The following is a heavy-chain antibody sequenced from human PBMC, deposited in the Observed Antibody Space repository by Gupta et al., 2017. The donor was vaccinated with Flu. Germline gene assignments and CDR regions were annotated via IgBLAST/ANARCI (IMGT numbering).Heavy chain of an antibody. CDR3: ARLRRYTIFGVVIPH. Sequence: QVHLQQWGAGLLKPSATLSLTCAVYGGSFSDYYWSWIRQPPGKGLEWIGEINHRGSTNYNPSLKSRVTISVDTYKNQFSLKLNSVTAADTAVYYCARLRRYTIFGVVIPHWGQGTLVTVSS. D-gene: IGHD3-3*01. CDR1: GGSFSDYY. CDR2: INHRGST. V-gene: IGHV4-34*01. J-gene: IGHJ4*02.